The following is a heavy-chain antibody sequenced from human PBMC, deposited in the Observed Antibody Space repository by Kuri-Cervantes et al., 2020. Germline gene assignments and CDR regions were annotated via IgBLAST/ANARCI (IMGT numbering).Heavy chain of an antibody. V-gene: IGHV4-61*08. Sequence: SETLSLTCTVSGGSISIGDYYWSWIRQPPGKGLEWIGYIYYSGSTNYNPSLKSRVTISVDTSKNQFSLKLNSVTAADTAVYYCASGRGGAFDIWGQGTMVTVSS. J-gene: IGHJ3*02. CDR2: IYYSGST. CDR1: GGSISIGDYY. CDR3: ASGRGGAFDI. D-gene: IGHD1-1*01.